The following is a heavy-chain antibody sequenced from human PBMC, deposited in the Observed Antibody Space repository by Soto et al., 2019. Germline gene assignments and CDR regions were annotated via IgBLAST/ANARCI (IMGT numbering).Heavy chain of an antibody. J-gene: IGHJ6*02. CDR2: SSSSSTI. V-gene: IGHV3-48*02. CDR3: ASSYFGMDV. Sequence: SSSSSTIYYADSVKGRFTISRDNAKNSLYLQMNSLRDEDTAVYYCASSYFGMDVWGQGTTVTVSS. D-gene: IGHD2-21*01.